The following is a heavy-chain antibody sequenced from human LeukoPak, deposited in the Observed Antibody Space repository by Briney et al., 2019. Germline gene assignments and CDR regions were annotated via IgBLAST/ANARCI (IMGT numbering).Heavy chain of an antibody. CDR2: ISGSGAGT. CDR1: GFTFSSYA. J-gene: IGHJ4*02. Sequence: GGSLRLSCAASGFTFSSYALTWVRQAPGKGLEWVSDISGSGAGTSYADSVKGRFTISRDNSKNTLYVQMNSLRAEDTAVYYCAKGPNYETSGLFDYWGQGTLVTVSS. CDR3: AKGPNYETSGLFDY. V-gene: IGHV3-23*01. D-gene: IGHD3-16*01.